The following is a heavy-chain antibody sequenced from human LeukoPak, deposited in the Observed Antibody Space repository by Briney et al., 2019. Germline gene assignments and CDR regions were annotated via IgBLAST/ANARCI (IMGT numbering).Heavy chain of an antibody. J-gene: IGHJ4*02. CDR1: GGSLSSGGYY. CDR2: IYHSGST. Sequence: SETLSLTCTVSGGSLSSGGYYWSWIRQPPGKGLEWIGYIYHSGSTYYNPSLKSRVTISVDRSKNQFSLKLSSVTAADTAVYYCARGVVVPAAIPYYFDYWGQGTLVTVSS. V-gene: IGHV4-30-2*01. CDR3: ARGVVVPAAIPYYFDY. D-gene: IGHD2-2*01.